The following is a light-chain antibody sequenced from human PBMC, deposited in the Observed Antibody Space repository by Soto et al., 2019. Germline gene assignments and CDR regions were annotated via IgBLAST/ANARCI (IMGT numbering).Light chain of an antibody. Sequence: EVVLTQSPPTLPLSPGEGATLSCRASQSVGRDLAWYQQKPGQAPRLLIYGAFSRAGGIPDRFRGSGSGTDFTLTISSLQPEDFAVYYCQQRSGNWLSFCGGTKVEIK. V-gene: IGKV3-11*01. CDR3: QQRSGNWLS. CDR2: GAF. J-gene: IGKJ4*01. CDR1: QSVGRD.